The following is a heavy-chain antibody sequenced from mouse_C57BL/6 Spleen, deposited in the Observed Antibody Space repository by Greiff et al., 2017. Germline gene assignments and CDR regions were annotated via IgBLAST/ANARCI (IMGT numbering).Heavy chain of an antibody. V-gene: IGHV1-82*01. D-gene: IGHD1-1*01. CDR3: ARSLITTVGYFDD. J-gene: IGHJ2*01. Sequence: QVQLKESGPELVKPGASVKISCKASGYAFSGSWMNWVKQRPGKGLEWIGRIYPGDGDTNYNGKFKGKATLTADKSSSTAYMQLSSLTSEDSAVYFCARSLITTVGYFDDWGKGTTLTVSS. CDR2: IYPGDGDT. CDR1: GYAFSGSW.